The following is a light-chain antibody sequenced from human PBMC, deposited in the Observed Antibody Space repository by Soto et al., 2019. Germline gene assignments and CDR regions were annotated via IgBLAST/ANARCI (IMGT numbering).Light chain of an antibody. CDR3: QQRNIWPPVT. J-gene: IGKJ5*01. CDR1: QSVTSTY. Sequence: EIVLTQSPGTLSLSPGERATLSCRASQSVTSTYLAWYQQKPGQAPRLLIYGASSRAIGIPDRFSGSVSGSDFILTISSLEPEDFAVYYCQQRNIWPPVTFGQGTRLEIK. V-gene: IGKV3D-20*02. CDR2: GAS.